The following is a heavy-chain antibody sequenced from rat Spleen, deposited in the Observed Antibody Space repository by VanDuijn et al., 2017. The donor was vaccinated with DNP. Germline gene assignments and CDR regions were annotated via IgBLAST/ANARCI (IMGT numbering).Heavy chain of an antibody. Sequence: QVQLKESGPGLLLSSETLSLTCTVSGLSLSSNSVSWIRQPPGKGLEWMGRIQSAGSTDYNSALKSRLSISRDTSKSQVFLKINSVQTEDTAMYFCARGVNYGSYGWFAYWGQGTLVTVSS. CDR2: IQSAGST. CDR3: ARGVNYGSYGWFAY. V-gene: IGHV2-1*01. D-gene: IGHD1-3*01. CDR1: GLSLSSNS. J-gene: IGHJ3*01.